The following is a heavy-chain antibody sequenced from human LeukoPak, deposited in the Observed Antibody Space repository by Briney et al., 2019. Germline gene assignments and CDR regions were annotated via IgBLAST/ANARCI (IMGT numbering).Heavy chain of an antibody. CDR3: AKSGYSNHYFDY. CDR2: IRGSGGST. V-gene: IGHV3-23*01. J-gene: IGHJ4*02. CDR1: GFTFSSYA. D-gene: IGHD4-11*01. Sequence: GGSLRLSCAASGFTFSSYAMSWVRQAPGKGLEWVSAIRGSGGSTYYADSVKGRFTISRDNSKNTLYLQMNSLRAEDTAVYYCAKSGYSNHYFDYWGQGTLVTVSS.